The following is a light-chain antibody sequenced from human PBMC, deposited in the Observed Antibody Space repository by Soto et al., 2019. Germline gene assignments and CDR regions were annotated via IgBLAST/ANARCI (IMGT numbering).Light chain of an antibody. CDR2: EVS. Sequence: QSALTQPASVSGSPGQSITISCTGTSSDVGGYKYVSSYQQHPGKAPKLMIYEVSDRPSGVSNRFSGSKSGNTASLTISGLQAEDEADYYCSSYMSTSTLEFGGGTKLTVL. CDR1: SSDVGGYKY. V-gene: IGLV2-14*01. CDR3: SSYMSTSTLE. J-gene: IGLJ3*02.